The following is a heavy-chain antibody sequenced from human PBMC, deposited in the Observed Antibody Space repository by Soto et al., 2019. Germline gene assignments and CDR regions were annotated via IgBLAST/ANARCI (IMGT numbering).Heavy chain of an antibody. CDR2: INHSGST. Sequence: QVQLQQWGAGLLKPSETLSLTCAVYGGSFSGYYWSWIRQPPGKGLEWIGEINHSGSTNYNPSLKRRVTISVDTSKNQFSLKLSSVTAADTAVYYCACYDYVWGSYRGYYFDYWGQGTLVTVSS. CDR1: GGSFSGYY. D-gene: IGHD3-16*02. J-gene: IGHJ4*02. CDR3: ACYDYVWGSYRGYYFDY. V-gene: IGHV4-34*01.